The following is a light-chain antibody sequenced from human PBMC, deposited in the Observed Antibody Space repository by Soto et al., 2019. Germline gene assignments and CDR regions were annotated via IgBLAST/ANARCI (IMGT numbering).Light chain of an antibody. Sequence: EIVLTQSPATLSVSPGERATLSCRASQSLYSNLAWYQQKPGQAPRLLIYGASTRASGIPARFSGSGSGTEFALTISSLQPEDFVVYYCQQYNDWPTTFGQGTKVEVK. CDR1: QSLYSN. CDR2: GAS. J-gene: IGKJ1*01. V-gene: IGKV3-15*01. CDR3: QQYNDWPTT.